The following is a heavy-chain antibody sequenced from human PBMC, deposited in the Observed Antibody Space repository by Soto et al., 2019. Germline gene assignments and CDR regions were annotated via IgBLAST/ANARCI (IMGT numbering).Heavy chain of an antibody. J-gene: IGHJ4*02. V-gene: IGHV3-48*02. CDR3: ARDPHSLDY. Sequence: PGGSLRLSCAASGFTFSSYSMNWVRQAPGKGLEWVSYIRSSGSPIYYADSVKGRFTISRDNDKNSLYLQMHSLRDEDTAVYYCARDPHSLDYWGQGTLVTVS. CDR1: GFTFSSYS. D-gene: IGHD2-21*01. CDR2: IRSSGSPI.